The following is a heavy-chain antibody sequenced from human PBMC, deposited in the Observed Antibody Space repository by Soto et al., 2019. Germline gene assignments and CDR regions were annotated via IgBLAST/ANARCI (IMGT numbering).Heavy chain of an antibody. CDR2: ISAYNGNT. CDR3: ARDQGSLVVLGYYYYGMDV. D-gene: IGHD2-2*01. CDR1: GYTFTSYG. V-gene: IGHV1-18*01. J-gene: IGHJ6*02. Sequence: ASVKVSCKASGYTFTSYGISWVRQASGQGLEWMGWISAYNGNTNYAQKLQGRVTMTTDTSTSTAYMELRSLRSDDTAVYYCARDQGSLVVLGYYYYGMDVWGQGTTVT.